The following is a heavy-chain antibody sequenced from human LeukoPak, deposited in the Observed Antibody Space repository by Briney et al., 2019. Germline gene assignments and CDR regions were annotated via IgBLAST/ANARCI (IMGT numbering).Heavy chain of an antibody. V-gene: IGHV4-34*12. D-gene: IGHD4-17*01. CDR2: IFHSGST. Sequence: PSETLSLTCAVYGESFVGYYWTWVRQPPGKGLQWIGEIFHSGSTNYNPSLKSRVTISVDNSKNQLSLTLTSVTAADTAVYYCAREVGGDFDALDYWGQGTLVTVSS. CDR3: AREVGGDFDALDY. J-gene: IGHJ4*02. CDR1: GESFVGYY.